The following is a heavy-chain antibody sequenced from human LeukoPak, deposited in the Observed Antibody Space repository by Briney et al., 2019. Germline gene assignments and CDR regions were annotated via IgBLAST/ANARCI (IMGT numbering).Heavy chain of an antibody. J-gene: IGHJ4*02. CDR2: IKQDGSEK. CDR3: ARDDYGDYDY. D-gene: IGHD4-17*01. Sequence: GGSLRLSCAASGFTFSSDWMSWVRQAPGKGLEWVANIKQDGSEKYYVDSVKGRFTISRDNAKNSLYLQMNSLRAEDTAVYYCARDDYGDYDYWGQGTLVTVSS. V-gene: IGHV3-7*01. CDR1: GFTFSSDW.